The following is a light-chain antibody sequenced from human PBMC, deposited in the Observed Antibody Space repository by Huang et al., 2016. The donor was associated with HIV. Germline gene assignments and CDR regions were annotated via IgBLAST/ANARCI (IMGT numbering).Light chain of an antibody. CDR2: KVS. V-gene: IGKV1-5*03. CDR3: QQYNSYWAWT. CDR1: QSISSW. J-gene: IGKJ1*01. Sequence: DIQMTQSPSTLSASVGDRVTITCRASQSISSWLAWYQQKPGKAPKLLIYKVSSLESWVPSRFRGSGSGTEFTLTISSLQPDDFATYYCQQYNSYWAWTFGQGTKVEIK.